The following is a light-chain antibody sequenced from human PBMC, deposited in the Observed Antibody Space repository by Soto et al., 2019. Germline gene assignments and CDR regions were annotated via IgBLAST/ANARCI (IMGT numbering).Light chain of an antibody. V-gene: IGLV2-8*01. CDR1: SSDVGAYNY. Sequence: QSALTQPPSAPGSPGQSVTISCTGTSSDVGAYNYFSWYQQYPGKAPKLMIYEVSKRPSGVPDRFSGSKSGKTASLTVSGLQPEDEADYYSTSYAGSNLWVFGGGTKVTVL. CDR3: TSYAGSNLWV. J-gene: IGLJ3*02. CDR2: EVS.